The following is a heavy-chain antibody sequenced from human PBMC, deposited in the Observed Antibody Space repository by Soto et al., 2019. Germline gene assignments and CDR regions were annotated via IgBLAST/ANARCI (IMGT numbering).Heavy chain of an antibody. CDR2: MNPNSGNT. D-gene: IGHD3-16*01. CDR3: AKSVGVPGGMDV. V-gene: IGHV1-8*01. J-gene: IGHJ6*02. CDR1: GYTFTSYD. Sequence: ASVKVSCKASGYTFTSYDINWVRQATGQGLEWMGWMNPNSGNTGYAQRFQGRVTMTRNTSISTAYMELSSLRSEDTAVYYCAKSVGVPGGMDVWGQGTTVTVSS.